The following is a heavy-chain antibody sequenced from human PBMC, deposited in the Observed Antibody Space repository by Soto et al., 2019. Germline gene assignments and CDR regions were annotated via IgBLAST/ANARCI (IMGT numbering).Heavy chain of an antibody. CDR3: ARDRGCDANAYSYNAMDV. D-gene: IGHD3-10*01. CDR2: IRGFSPYT. V-gene: IGHV3-21*01. CDR1: GFTFRTYT. Sequence: PGGSLRLSCISSGFTFRTYTMNWVRQAPGKGLEWVSGIRGFSPYTFYAESVKGRFTISRDNAKNSLYLQMNSLRAEDTAVYYCARDRGCDANAYSYNAMDVWGQGTTVTVSS. J-gene: IGHJ6*02.